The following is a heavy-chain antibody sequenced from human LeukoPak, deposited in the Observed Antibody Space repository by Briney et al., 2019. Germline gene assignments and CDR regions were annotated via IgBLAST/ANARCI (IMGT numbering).Heavy chain of an antibody. V-gene: IGHV1-2*02. D-gene: IGHD2-2*01. J-gene: IGHJ4*02. CDR3: ARDRTVRCSSTSCYPGHY. Sequence: ASVKVSCKASGYTFTGYYMHWVRQAPGQGPEWMGWINPNSGGTNYAQKFQGRVTMTRDTSISTAYMELSRLRSDDTAVYYCARDRTVRCSSTSCYPGHYWGQGTLVTVSS. CDR1: GYTFTGYY. CDR2: INPNSGGT.